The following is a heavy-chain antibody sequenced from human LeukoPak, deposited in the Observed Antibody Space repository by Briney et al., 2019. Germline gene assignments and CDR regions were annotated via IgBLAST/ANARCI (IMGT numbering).Heavy chain of an antibody. Sequence: SETLSLTCTVSGGSISSYYWSWIRQPPGKGLEWIGYIYDSVFTKYNPSLKSRVTISVDTSKSQFSLRLSSVTAADTAVYYCARGGWTGIAAAGPVLFDYWGQGTLVTVSS. J-gene: IGHJ4*02. V-gene: IGHV4-59*12. D-gene: IGHD6-13*01. CDR1: GGSISSYY. CDR2: IYDSVFT. CDR3: ARGGWTGIAAAGPVLFDY.